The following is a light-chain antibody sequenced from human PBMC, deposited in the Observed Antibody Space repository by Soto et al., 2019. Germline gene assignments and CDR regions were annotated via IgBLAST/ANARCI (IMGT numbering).Light chain of an antibody. CDR3: QSYDTSLGGVV. CDR2: GNN. Sequence: QSVLTQPPSASGTPGQTVTISCSGSSSNIGSAYIYWYQHLPGTAPKLLIYGNNNRPSGVPGRFSGSKSGTSASLAIAGLQAEDEADYYCQSYDTSLGGVVFGGGTKLTVL. CDR1: SSNIGSAY. V-gene: IGLV1-40*01. J-gene: IGLJ3*02.